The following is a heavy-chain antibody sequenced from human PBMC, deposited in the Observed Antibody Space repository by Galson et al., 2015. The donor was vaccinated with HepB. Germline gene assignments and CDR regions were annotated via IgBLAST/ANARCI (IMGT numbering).Heavy chain of an antibody. Sequence: SLRLSCAASGFTFSNYDMHWVRQATGQRLEWVSAIGIAGDPYYPGSVNGRFTISRENARNSMYLQMNSLRAGDTAVYYCARAQTDHDSGGFYYDSWGQGTLVTVSS. V-gene: IGHV3-13*05. D-gene: IGHD3-22*01. J-gene: IGHJ5*01. CDR3: ARAQTDHDSGGFYYDS. CDR1: GFTFSNYD. CDR2: IGIAGDP.